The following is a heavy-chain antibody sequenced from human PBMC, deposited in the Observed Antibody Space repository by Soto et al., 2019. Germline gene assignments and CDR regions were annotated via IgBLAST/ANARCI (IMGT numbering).Heavy chain of an antibody. CDR1: GFAITNYE. Sequence: EVHLVESGGGLVQPGGSLRLSCAAHGFAITNYEMNWIRQAPGKGLEWVSYIGRSGSPIYYTDFVKGRFTISTDSAKNSLSLQMDSLRAEDTALYYCARDPGTLGSTDAFDIWGQGTLVTVSS. D-gene: IGHD7-27*01. CDR2: IGRSGSPI. V-gene: IGHV3-48*03. J-gene: IGHJ3*02. CDR3: ARDPGTLGSTDAFDI.